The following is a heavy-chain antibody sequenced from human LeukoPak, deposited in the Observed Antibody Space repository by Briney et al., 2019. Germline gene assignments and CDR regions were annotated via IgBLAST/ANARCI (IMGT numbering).Heavy chain of an antibody. CDR2: INNDGSST. J-gene: IGHJ4*02. CDR3: ARLLGSTTPVDY. V-gene: IGHV3-74*01. CDR1: GFTFSSHW. Sequence: GGSPRLSCAASGFTFSSHWMHWVRQAPGKGLVWVSRINNDGSSTSYADFVKGRFTISRDNAKNTLYLQMNSLRAEDTAVYYCARLLGSTTPVDYWGQGTPVTVSS. D-gene: IGHD2/OR15-2a*01.